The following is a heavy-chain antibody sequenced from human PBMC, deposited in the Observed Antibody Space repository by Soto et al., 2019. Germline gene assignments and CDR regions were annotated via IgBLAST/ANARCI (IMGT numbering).Heavy chain of an antibody. D-gene: IGHD1-26*01. CDR1: CYTFTSYG. J-gene: IGHJ4*02. Sequence: QVQLVQSGAEVKKPGASVKVSCKASCYTFTSYGISWVRQALGQGLGWMGWISAYNGNTNYAQKLQGRVTMTTATSTSTAYMELRSLRSDDTAVYYCARDYCELLSPNFDYSCQGTLVTVSS. CDR3: ARDYCELLSPNFDY. CDR2: ISAYNGNT. V-gene: IGHV1-18*04.